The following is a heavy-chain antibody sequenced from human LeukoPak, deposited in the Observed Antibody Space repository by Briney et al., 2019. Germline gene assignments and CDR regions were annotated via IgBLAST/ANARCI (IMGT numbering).Heavy chain of an antibody. J-gene: IGHJ4*02. V-gene: IGHV4-39*07. Sequence: SETLSLTCTVSGVSISSSSYYWGWIRQPPGKGLEWIGSIYYSGSTYYNPSLKSRVTISVDTSKNQFSLKLSSVTAADTAVYYCARERGDSSSWLDYWGQGTLVTVSS. CDR3: ARERGDSSSWLDY. D-gene: IGHD6-13*01. CDR1: GVSISSSSYY. CDR2: IYYSGST.